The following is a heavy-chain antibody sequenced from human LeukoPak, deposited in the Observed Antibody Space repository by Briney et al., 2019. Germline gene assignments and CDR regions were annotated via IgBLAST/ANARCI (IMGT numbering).Heavy chain of an antibody. CDR2: INHSGST. CDR3: ARDNWNDAFNYYYMDV. J-gene: IGHJ6*03. Sequence: PSETLSLTCAVYGGSFSGYYWSWIRQPPGKGLEWIGEINHSGSTNYNPSLKSRVTISVDTSKNQFSLKLSSVTAEDTAVYYCARDNWNDAFNYYYMDVWGKGTTVTISS. D-gene: IGHD1-1*01. CDR1: GGSFSGYY. V-gene: IGHV4-34*01.